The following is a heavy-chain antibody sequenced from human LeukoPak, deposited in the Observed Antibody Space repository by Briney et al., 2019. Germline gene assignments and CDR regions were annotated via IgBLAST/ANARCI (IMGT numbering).Heavy chain of an antibody. CDR3: ASIAARRDDY. CDR1: GFTFSSYA. D-gene: IGHD6-6*01. V-gene: IGHV3-23*01. Sequence: GGSLRLSCAASGFTFSSYAMSWVRQAPGKGLEWVSSISGSGGSTYYADSVKGRFTISRANSENTLYVQMNSLRAEDTAVYYCASIAARRDDYWGQGTLVTVSS. CDR2: ISGSGGST. J-gene: IGHJ4*02.